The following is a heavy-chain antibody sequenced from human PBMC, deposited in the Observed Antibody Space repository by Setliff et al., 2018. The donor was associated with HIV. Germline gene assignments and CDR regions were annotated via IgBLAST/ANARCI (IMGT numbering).Heavy chain of an antibody. CDR2: IYTDGTI. CDR3: ERGGQSSGYAIEY. CDR1: GGSISSGNYY. D-gene: IGHD5-12*01. V-gene: IGHV4-61*09. J-gene: IGHJ4*02. Sequence: SETLSLTCSISGGSISSGNYYWGWTRQPAGKGLEWIGHIYTDGTIKYNPSLKSRLTISLDTSKNQFSLKLNSVTAADTAVYYCERGGQSSGYAIEYWGQGTLVTVS.